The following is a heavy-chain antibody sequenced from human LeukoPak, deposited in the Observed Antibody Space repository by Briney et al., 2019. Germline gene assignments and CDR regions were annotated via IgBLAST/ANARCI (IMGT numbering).Heavy chain of an antibody. CDR2: FYPAESRV. J-gene: IGHJ4*02. CDR3: ARSSKSAFDY. V-gene: IGHV5-51*01. CDR1: GYSFPNYW. Sequence: GESLKISCKVSGYSFPNYWIGWARQMSGKGLEWMGIFYPAESRVRYSPSFRGQVTISVDKSISTAYLQWSSLKASDSAMYYCARSSKSAFDYWGQGTLVTVSS.